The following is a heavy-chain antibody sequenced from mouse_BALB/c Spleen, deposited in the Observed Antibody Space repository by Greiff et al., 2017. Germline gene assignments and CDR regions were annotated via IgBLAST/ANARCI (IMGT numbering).Heavy chain of an antibody. D-gene: IGHD2-14*01. Sequence: VQLKESGPSLVKPSQTLSLTCSVTGDSITSGYWNWIRKFPGNKLEYMGYISYSGSTYYNPSLKSRISITRDTSKNQYYLQLNSVTTEDTATYYCARNRYEENWFAYWGQGTLVTVSA. CDR3: ARNRYEENWFAY. V-gene: IGHV3-8*02. J-gene: IGHJ3*01. CDR1: GDSITSGY. CDR2: ISYSGST.